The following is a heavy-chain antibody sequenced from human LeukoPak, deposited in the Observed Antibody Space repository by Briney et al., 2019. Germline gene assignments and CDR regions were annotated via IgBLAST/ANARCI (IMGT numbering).Heavy chain of an antibody. Sequence: GGSLRLSCAASGFTFSSYSMNWVRQAPGKGLEWVSSISSSSSYIYYADSVKGRFTISRDNAKNSLYLQMNSLRAEDTAVYYCARDASYYDSSGYSWAQGTLVTVSS. CDR2: ISSSSSYI. CDR1: GFTFSSYS. CDR3: ARDASYYDSSGYS. D-gene: IGHD3-22*01. V-gene: IGHV3-21*01. J-gene: IGHJ5*02.